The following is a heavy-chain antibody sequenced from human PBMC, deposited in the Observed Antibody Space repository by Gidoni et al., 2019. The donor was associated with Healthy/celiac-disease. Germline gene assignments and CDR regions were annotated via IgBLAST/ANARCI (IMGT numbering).Heavy chain of an antibody. CDR2: ISGSGGST. CDR3: AKGLGYYDSSGYYDDENWFDP. J-gene: IGHJ5*02. Sequence: EVQLLESGGGLVQHGGSLRLSCAASGFTLSSYAMSWVRQAPGKGLEWVSAISGSGGSTYYADSVKGRFTISRDNSKNTLYLQMNSLRAEDTAVYYCAKGLGYYDSSGYYDDENWFDPWGQGTLVTVSS. D-gene: IGHD3-22*01. CDR1: GFTLSSYA. V-gene: IGHV3-23*01.